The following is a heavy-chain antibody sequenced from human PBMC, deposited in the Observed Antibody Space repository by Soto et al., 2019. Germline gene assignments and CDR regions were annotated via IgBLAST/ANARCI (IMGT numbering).Heavy chain of an antibody. J-gene: IGHJ6*02. CDR2: VVPSLDTT. V-gene: IGHV1-69*11. D-gene: IGHD3-16*02. Sequence: SVKVSCNASGGTFSNSGFSWARQAPGQGLEWMGMVVPSLDTTNYAQKIQARVTITADEVTRTAYMELRSLRSEDTAVYYCARWPQPRYTADPYAVKVWGQGSRVTVSS. CDR1: GGTFSNSG. CDR3: ARWPQPRYTADPYAVKV.